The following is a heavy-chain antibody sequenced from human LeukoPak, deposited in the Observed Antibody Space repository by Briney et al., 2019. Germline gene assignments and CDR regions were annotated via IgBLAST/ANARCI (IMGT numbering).Heavy chain of an antibody. CDR2: IYYSGYT. D-gene: IGHD5-18*01. V-gene: IGHV4-31*03. J-gene: IGHJ4*02. CDR3: ARSWDTAMVPFDY. Sequence: SETLSLTCTVSGGSISSGGYFWSWIRQQPGKGLEWIGCIYYSGYTSYNPSLKSRVTISVDTSKNHFSLKLSSVTAADTAVYYCARSWDTAMVPFDYWGQGTLVTVSS. CDR1: GGSISSGGYF.